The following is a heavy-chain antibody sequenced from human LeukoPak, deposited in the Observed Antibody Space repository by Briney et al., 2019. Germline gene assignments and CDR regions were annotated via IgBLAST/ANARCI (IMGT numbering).Heavy chain of an antibody. J-gene: IGHJ3*02. V-gene: IGHV3-21*01. Sequence: GGSLRLSCAASGFTFSSYSMNWVRQAPGKGLGWVSSISSSSYIYYADSVEGRFTISRDNAKNSLYLQMNSLRAEDTAVYYCARDRYSSGWTGDAFDIWGQGTMVTVSS. CDR1: GFTFSSYS. CDR3: ARDRYSSGWTGDAFDI. D-gene: IGHD6-19*01. CDR2: ISSSSYI.